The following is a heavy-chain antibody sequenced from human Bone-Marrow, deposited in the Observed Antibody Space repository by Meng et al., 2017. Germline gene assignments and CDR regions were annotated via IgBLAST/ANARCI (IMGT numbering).Heavy chain of an antibody. CDR2: ISSSGSNM. V-gene: IGHV3-21*01. D-gene: IGHD1-1*01. CDR3: ARGVISTGHTYWYFDL. Sequence: VGWGGAWGGVGRPGGSLRLSCAAFGFSFSTYSMNWVRQAPGKGPEWVSSISSSGSNMYYANSLKGQFTVSRDNAKNLLYLQMNSLRAEDTAVYYCARGVISTGHTYWYFDLWGPGTLVTVSS. CDR1: GFSFSTYS. J-gene: IGHJ2*01.